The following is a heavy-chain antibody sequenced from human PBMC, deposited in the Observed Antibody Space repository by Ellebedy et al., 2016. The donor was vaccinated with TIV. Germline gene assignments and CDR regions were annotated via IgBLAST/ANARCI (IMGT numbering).Heavy chain of an antibody. Sequence: SVKVSXKASGGTFSSYAISWVRQAPGQGLEWMGGIIPIFGTANYAQKFQGRVTITADESTSTAYMELSSLRSEDTAVYYCATGGIITMVRGVIPLTYYYYGMDVWGQGTTVTVSS. CDR2: IIPIFGTA. CDR1: GGTFSSYA. D-gene: IGHD3-10*01. CDR3: ATGGIITMVRGVIPLTYYYYGMDV. J-gene: IGHJ6*02. V-gene: IGHV1-69*13.